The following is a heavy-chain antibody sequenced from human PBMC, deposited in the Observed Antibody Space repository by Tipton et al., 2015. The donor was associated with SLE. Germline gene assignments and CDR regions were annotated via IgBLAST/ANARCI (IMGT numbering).Heavy chain of an antibody. Sequence: TLSLTCAVYGGSFSGYYWSWIRQPPGKGLEWIGEINHSGSTNYNPSLKSRVTISVDTSKNQFSLKLSSVTAADTAVYYCARAMDYYDFWSGYYTVVHYYYMDVWGKGTTVTVSS. J-gene: IGHJ6*03. V-gene: IGHV4-34*01. D-gene: IGHD3-3*01. CDR3: ARAMDYYDFWSGYYTVVHYYYMDV. CDR1: GGSFSGYY. CDR2: INHSGST.